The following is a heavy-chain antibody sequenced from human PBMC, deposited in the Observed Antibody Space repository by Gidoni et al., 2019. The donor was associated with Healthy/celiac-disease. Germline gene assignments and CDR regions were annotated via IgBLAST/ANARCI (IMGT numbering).Heavy chain of an antibody. CDR2: ISAYNGNT. Sequence: QVQLVQSGAEVKKPGASVTVSCQASGYTFTSYGISWVRQAPGQGLEWMGWISAYNGNTNYAQKLQGRVTRTTDTSTSTAYMELRSLRSDDTAVYYCARETLPYGKNWFDPWGQGTLVTVSS. CDR1: GYTFTSYG. CDR3: ARETLPYGKNWFDP. V-gene: IGHV1-18*01. J-gene: IGHJ5*02. D-gene: IGHD3-10*01.